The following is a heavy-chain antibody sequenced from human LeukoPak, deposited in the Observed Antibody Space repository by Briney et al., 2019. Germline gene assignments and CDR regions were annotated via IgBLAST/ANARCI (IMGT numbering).Heavy chain of an antibody. CDR2: INHSGST. Sequence: SETLSLTCAVYGGSFSGYYWSWIRQPPGKGLEWIGEINHSGSTNYNPSLKSRVTISVDTSKNQFSLKLSSVTAADTAVYYCARGPRKIHYYDSSGYYDYWGQGTLVTVSS. J-gene: IGHJ4*02. CDR1: GGSFSGYY. V-gene: IGHV4-34*01. CDR3: ARGPRKIHYYDSSGYYDY. D-gene: IGHD3-22*01.